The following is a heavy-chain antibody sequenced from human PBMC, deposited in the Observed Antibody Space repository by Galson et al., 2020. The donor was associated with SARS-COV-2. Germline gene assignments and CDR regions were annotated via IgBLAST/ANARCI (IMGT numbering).Heavy chain of an antibody. CDR1: GDSISSSSYY. J-gene: IGHJ6*03. CDR3: ARDYSNSFYYYMDV. D-gene: IGHD4-4*01. V-gene: IGHV4-39*07. CDR2: IYYGGST. Sequence: SETLSLTCTVSGDSISSSSYYWGWIRQPPGKGLEWIGSIYYGGSTYYNPSLKSRVNISVDTSKNQFSLKLTSVTAADTAVYYCARDYSNSFYYYMDVWGKGTTVTVSS.